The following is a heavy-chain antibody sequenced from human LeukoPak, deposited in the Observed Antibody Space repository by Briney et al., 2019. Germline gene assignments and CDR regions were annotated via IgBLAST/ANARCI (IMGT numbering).Heavy chain of an antibody. CDR1: GYTFTTYD. D-gene: IGHD2-2*01. Sequence: GASVKVSCKASGYTFTTYDINWVRQAAGQGLEWMGWMNPNSANTGYAQKFQGRVTITRNTSISTAYMELSSLRSEDTAVYYCARGVRRVVPAAEYYFDYWGQGTLVTVSS. CDR3: ARGVRRVVPAAEYYFDY. J-gene: IGHJ4*02. CDR2: MNPNSANT. V-gene: IGHV1-8*03.